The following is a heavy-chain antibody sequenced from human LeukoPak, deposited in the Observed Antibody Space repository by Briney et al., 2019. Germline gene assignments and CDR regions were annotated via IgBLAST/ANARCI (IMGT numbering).Heavy chain of an antibody. CDR1: GGSISSGDYY. CDR3: ARTSFHDYGDCEHWYFDL. CDR2: IYYSGST. D-gene: IGHD4-17*01. V-gene: IGHV4-30-4*01. J-gene: IGHJ2*01. Sequence: SETLSLTCTVSGGSISSGDYYWSWIRQPPGKGLEWIGYIYYSGSTYYNPSLKSRVTISVDTSKNQFSLKLSSVTAADTAVYYCARTSFHDYGDCEHWYFDLWGRGALVTVSS.